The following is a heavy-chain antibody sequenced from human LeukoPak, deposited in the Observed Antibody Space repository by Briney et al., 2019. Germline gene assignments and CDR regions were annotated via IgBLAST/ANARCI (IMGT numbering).Heavy chain of an antibody. Sequence: GGSLRLSCSASESLNGYAMSWVRQAPGMGLEWVASISSSGSYMYYADSVKGRFIISRDNAKKSLSLEMNSLTSHDTAIYYCARCALGVWAVNYYMDGWGTGTTVIVSS. CDR2: ISSSGSYM. CDR1: ESLNGYA. J-gene: IGHJ6*03. CDR3: ARCALGVWAVNYYMDG. V-gene: IGHV3-21*01. D-gene: IGHD3-16*01.